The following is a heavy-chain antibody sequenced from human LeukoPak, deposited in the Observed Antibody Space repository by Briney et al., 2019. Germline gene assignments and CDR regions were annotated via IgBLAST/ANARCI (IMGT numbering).Heavy chain of an antibody. V-gene: IGHV4-4*02. D-gene: IGHD1-26*01. CDR2: VYHRGST. CDR3: ARYVYSGSYNWFDP. Sequence: SGTLSLTCDISGGSINSSYWWTWVRQPPGKGLEWIGEVYHRGSTNYNPSLKSRVTMSVDKSKNQFSLKLSSVTAADTAVYYCARYVYSGSYNWFDPWGQGTLVTVSS. CDR1: GGSINSSYW. J-gene: IGHJ5*02.